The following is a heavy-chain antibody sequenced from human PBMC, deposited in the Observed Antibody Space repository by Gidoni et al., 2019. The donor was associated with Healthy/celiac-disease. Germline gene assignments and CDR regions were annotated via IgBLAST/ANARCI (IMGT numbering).Heavy chain of an antibody. D-gene: IGHD3-10*01. V-gene: IGHV1-2*02. Sequence: QVQLVQSGAEVKKPGASVKVSCQASGYTFTGYYMHWVRQAPGQGLEWMGWINPNSGGTNYAQKFQGRVTMTRDTSISTAYMELSRLRSDDTAVYYCARSITMVRGVINIYYYYGMDVWGQGTTVTVSS. J-gene: IGHJ6*02. CDR1: GYTFTGYY. CDR3: ARSITMVRGVINIYYYYGMDV. CDR2: INPNSGGT.